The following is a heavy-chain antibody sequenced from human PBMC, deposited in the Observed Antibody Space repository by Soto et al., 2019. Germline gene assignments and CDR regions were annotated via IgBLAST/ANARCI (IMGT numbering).Heavy chain of an antibody. V-gene: IGHV1-69*13. J-gene: IGHJ4*02. CDR3: ARTAPTNYYDSSGYYYDY. CDR2: IIPIFGTA. CDR1: GGTFSSYA. D-gene: IGHD3-22*01. Sequence: ASVKVSCKASGGTFSSYAISWVRQAPGQGLEWMGGIIPIFGTANYAQKFQGRVTITADESTSTAYMELSSLRSEDTAVYYCARTAPTNYYDSSGYYYDYWGQGTLVTVSS.